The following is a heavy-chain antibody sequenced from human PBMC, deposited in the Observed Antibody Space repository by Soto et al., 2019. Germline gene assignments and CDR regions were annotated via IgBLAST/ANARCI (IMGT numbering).Heavy chain of an antibody. CDR3: ASYSSSPYGMDV. D-gene: IGHD6-6*01. CDR2: INPNSGGT. J-gene: IGHJ6*02. V-gene: IGHV1-2*04. Sequence: QVQLVQSGAEVKKPGASVKVSCKASGYTFTGYYMHWVRQAPGQGLEWMGWINPNSGGTNYAQKLQGWVTMTRDTSISTAYVELSRLRSDDTAVYYCASYSSSPYGMDVWGQGTTVTVSS. CDR1: GYTFTGYY.